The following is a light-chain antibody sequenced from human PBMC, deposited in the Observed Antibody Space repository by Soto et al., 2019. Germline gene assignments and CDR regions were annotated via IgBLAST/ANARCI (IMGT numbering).Light chain of an antibody. CDR1: QSVSSSY. V-gene: IGKV3D-7*01. J-gene: IGKJ1*01. Sequence: EIVLTQSPATLSLSPGERATLSCRASQSVSSSYLAWYQQKAGQAPRLLIYGASTRATGIPARFSGSGSGTEFTLTISSLQPDDFATYYCQQYNSYSWTFGQGTKVDI. CDR3: QQYNSYSWT. CDR2: GAS.